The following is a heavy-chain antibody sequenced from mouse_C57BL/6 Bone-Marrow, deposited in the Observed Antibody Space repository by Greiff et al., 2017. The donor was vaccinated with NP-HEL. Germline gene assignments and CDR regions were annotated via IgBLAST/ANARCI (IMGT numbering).Heavy chain of an antibody. V-gene: IGHV1-81*01. CDR3: ARTSTTVVAPAGFAY. CDR2: IYPRSGNT. D-gene: IGHD1-1*01. Sequence: VKLMESGAELARPGASVKLSCKASGYTFTSYGISWVKQRTGQGLEWIGEIYPRSGNTYYNEKFKGKATLTADKSSSTAYMELRSLTSEDSAVYFCARTSTTVVAPAGFAYWGQGTLVTVSA. CDR1: GYTFTSYG. J-gene: IGHJ3*01.